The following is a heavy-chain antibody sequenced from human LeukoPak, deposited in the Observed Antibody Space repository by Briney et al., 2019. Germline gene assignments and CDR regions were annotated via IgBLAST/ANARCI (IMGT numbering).Heavy chain of an antibody. CDR2: ISYDVSDK. CDR1: GFTFTSYG. J-gene: IGHJ4*02. V-gene: IGHV3-30*18. D-gene: IGHD1-20*01. CDR3: AKDRGSGYNWNDVLDY. Sequence: GGSLRLSCAASGFTFTSYGMHWVRQAPGKGLEWAAVISYDVSDKYYVDSVKGRFTISRDTSKNTLYLQMNSLRAEDTAVYYCAKDRGSGYNWNDVLDYWGQGTLVTVSS.